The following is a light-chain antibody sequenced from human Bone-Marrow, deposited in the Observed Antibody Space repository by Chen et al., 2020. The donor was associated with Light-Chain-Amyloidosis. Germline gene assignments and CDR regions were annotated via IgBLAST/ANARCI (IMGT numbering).Light chain of an antibody. Sequence: SSVLTQPSSASVAPGQTATIARGGHNIGSTILHWYLRTPGQAPLLVVYDDSDRPSGIPERLSGSKSGNTATLTISRVEAGDEADYYCQVWDRSSDRPVFGGGTKLTVL. J-gene: IGLJ3*02. V-gene: IGLV3-21*02. CDR3: QVWDRSSDRPV. CDR2: DDS. CDR1: NIGSTI.